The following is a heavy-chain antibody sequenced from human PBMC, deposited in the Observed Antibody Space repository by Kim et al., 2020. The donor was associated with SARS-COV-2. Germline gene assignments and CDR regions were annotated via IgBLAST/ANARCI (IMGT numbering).Heavy chain of an antibody. CDR3: ARHPHSVDDWAAFDY. V-gene: IGHV4-39*01. Sequence: SETLSLTCTVSGGSISSSSYYWGWIRQPPGKGLEWIGTIYYSGSTFHNPSLRTRRTISADTSKNRFFLTLSSVTAADTAVYYCARHPHSVDDWAAFDYWG. CDR2: IYYSGST. D-gene: IGHD5-12*01. J-gene: IGHJ4*01. CDR1: GGSISSSSYY.